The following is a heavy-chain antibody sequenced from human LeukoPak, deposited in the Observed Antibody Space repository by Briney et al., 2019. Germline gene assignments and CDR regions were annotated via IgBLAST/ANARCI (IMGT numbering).Heavy chain of an antibody. Sequence: SETLSLTCNVSGGSISSYYWSWIRQPPGKGLEWIGCIYYSGSTNYNPSLKSRVTISVDTSKNQFSLKLSSVTAADTAVYYCARGGSSSWYPNDAFDIWGQGTMVTVSS. J-gene: IGHJ3*02. CDR2: IYYSGST. V-gene: IGHV4-59*01. CDR3: ARGGSSSWYPNDAFDI. D-gene: IGHD6-13*01. CDR1: GGSISSYY.